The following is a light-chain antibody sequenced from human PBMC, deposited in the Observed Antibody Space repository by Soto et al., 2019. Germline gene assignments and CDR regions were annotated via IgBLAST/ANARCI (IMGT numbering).Light chain of an antibody. J-gene: IGKJ4*02. CDR2: AAS. CDR1: QSISSY. V-gene: IGKV1-6*01. CDR3: LQDYNYPCT. Sequence: IQMTQSTSSLSASVGDRVTITCRASQSISSYLNWYQQKPGKAPKLLIYAASSLQSGVPSRFSGSGSGTDFTLTISSLQPEDFATYYCLQDYNYPCTFGGGTKVDNK.